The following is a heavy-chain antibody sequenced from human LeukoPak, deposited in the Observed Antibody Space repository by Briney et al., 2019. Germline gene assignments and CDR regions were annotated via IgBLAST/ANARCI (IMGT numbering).Heavy chain of an antibody. CDR2: ISYDGGNK. CDR1: GFTFSSYG. Sequence: GGSLRLSCAASGFTFSSYGMHWVRQAPGKGLEWVAVISYDGGNKYYADSVKGRFTISRDNSKNTLYLQMNSLRAEDTAVYYCATPVPGSYYVGGVCDYWGQGTLVTVSS. D-gene: IGHD1-26*01. V-gene: IGHV3-30*03. CDR3: ATPVPGSYYVGGVCDY. J-gene: IGHJ4*02.